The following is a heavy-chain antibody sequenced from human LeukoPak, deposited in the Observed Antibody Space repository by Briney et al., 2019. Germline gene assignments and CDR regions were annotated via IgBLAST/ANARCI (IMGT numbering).Heavy chain of an antibody. Sequence: PSETLSLTCAVYGGSFSGYYWSWIRQPPGKGLEWIGEINHSGSTNYNPSLKSRVTISVDTSKNQFSLKLSSVTAADTAVHYCARQPRYYDSSGYYYVRRYYFDYWGQGTLVTVSS. CDR1: GGSFSGYY. CDR3: ARQPRYYDSSGYYYVRRYYFDY. J-gene: IGHJ4*02. D-gene: IGHD3-22*01. V-gene: IGHV4-34*01. CDR2: INHSGST.